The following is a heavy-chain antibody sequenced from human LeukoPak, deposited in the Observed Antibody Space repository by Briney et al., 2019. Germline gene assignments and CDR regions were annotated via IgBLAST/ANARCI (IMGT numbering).Heavy chain of an antibody. CDR2: ISSSSSTI. D-gene: IGHD3-10*01. CDR1: GFTFSSYS. CDR3: AMSPPLWFGELYEYYFDY. Sequence: GGSLRLSCAASGFTFSSYSMNWVRQAPGKGLEWVSYISSSSSTIYYAASVKRRFTISSANATNSLYLQMNSLRDEDTAVYYCAMSPPLWFGELYEYYFDYWGQGTLVTVSS. V-gene: IGHV3-48*02. J-gene: IGHJ4*02.